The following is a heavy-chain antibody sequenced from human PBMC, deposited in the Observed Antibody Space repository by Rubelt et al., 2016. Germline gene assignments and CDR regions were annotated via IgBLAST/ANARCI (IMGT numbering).Heavy chain of an antibody. CDR3: ASAVHYYGSGSYSFDY. CDR2: IYYSGST. D-gene: IGHD3-10*01. Sequence: QVQLQQWGAGLLKPSETLSLTCAVYGGSFSGYYRSWIRQPPGKGLEWIGSIYYSGSTYYNPSLKSLVPFSVDTSKYQFSLRLSSVTAADTAVYYCASAVHYYGSGSYSFDYWGQGTLVTVSS. V-gene: IGHV4-34*01. J-gene: IGHJ4*02. CDR1: GGSFSGYY.